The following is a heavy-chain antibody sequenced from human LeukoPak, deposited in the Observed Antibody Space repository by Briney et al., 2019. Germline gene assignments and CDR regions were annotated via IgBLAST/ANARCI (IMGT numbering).Heavy chain of an antibody. CDR1: GGSFSGYY. D-gene: IGHD1/OR15-1a*01. V-gene: IGHV4-34*01. J-gene: IGHJ4*02. Sequence: SETLSLTCAVYGGSFSGYYWSWIRQAPGKGLEWTGEINHSGSTNYNPSLKSRVTISVDTSKNQFSLKLNSVTAADTAVYFCARTRNKKWGFDYWGQRTLVSVSS. CDR2: INHSGST. CDR3: ARTRNKKWGFDY.